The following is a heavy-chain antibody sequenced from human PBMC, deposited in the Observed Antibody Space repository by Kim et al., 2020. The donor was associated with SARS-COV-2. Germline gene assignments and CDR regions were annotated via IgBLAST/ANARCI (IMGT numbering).Heavy chain of an antibody. CDR3: TRTFYDLKFDS. J-gene: IGHJ4*02. Sequence: TENAASVKGRFTISRDDSKNSVYLQMNSLKTEDTAVYYCTRTFYDLKFDSWGQGTLVTVSS. D-gene: IGHD3-22*01. CDR2: T. V-gene: IGHV3-72*01.